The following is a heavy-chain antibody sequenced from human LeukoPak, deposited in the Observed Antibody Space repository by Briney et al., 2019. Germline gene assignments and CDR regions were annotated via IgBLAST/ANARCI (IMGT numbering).Heavy chain of an antibody. V-gene: IGHV4-61*02. D-gene: IGHD1-26*01. CDR3: ARTPIVGATTDY. CDR2: IYTSGST. CDR1: GGSISSGSYY. J-gene: IGHJ4*02. Sequence: SETLSLTCTVSGGSISSGSYYWSWIRQPAGKGLEWIGRIYTSGSTNYNPSLKSRVTISVDTSKNQFSLKLSSVTAADTAVYYCARTPIVGATTDYWGQGTLVTVSS.